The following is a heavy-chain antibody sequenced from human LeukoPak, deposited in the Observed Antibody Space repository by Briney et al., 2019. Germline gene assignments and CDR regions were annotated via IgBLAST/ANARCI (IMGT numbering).Heavy chain of an antibody. CDR1: GFTFDDYA. CDR3: AKDSTVTPIYYFDY. D-gene: IGHD4-17*01. CDR2: ISWNSGSI. J-gene: IGHJ4*02. Sequence: PGGSLRLSCAASGFTFDDYAMHWVRHAPGKGLEWVSGISWNSGSIGYADSVKGRFTISRDNAKNSLYLQMNSLRAEDTALYYCAKDSTVTPIYYFDYWGQGTLVTVSS. V-gene: IGHV3-9*01.